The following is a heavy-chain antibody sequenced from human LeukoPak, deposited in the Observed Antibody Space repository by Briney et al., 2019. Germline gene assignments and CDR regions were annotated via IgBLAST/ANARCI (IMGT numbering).Heavy chain of an antibody. CDR1: GGSFGGYY. D-gene: IGHD3-10*01. J-gene: IGHJ5*02. Sequence: SETLSLTCAVYGGSFGGYYWSWIRQPPGKGLEWIGEINHSGSTNYNPSLKSRVTISVDTSKNQFSLKLSSVTAADTAVYYCARTRVLLWFGELSQSNWFDPWGQGTLVTVSS. CDR2: INHSGST. CDR3: ARTRVLLWFGELSQSNWFDP. V-gene: IGHV4-34*01.